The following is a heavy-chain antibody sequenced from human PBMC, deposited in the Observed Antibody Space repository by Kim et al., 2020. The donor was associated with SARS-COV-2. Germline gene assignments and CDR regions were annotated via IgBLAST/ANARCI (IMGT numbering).Heavy chain of an antibody. J-gene: IGHJ3*02. CDR2: DGSEK. V-gene: IGHV3-7*01. Sequence: DGSEKSYVESVRGRFTISRDNAKNSLYLQMNSLRVEDTALYYCARNAYDMWGQGTMVTVSS. CDR3: ARNAYDM.